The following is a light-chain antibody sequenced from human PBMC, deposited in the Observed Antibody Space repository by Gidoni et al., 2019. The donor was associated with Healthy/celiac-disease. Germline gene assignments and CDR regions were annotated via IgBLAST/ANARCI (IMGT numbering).Light chain of an antibody. V-gene: IGKV1-39*01. Sequence: DIQMTQSPSSLSASVGDRVTLTCRESQSISSYLNWYQQKPGKAPKLLIYAASSLQSGVPSRFSGSGSGTDFTITISSLQPEDFATYYCQQSYSTPRTFGQGTKVEIK. CDR1: QSISSY. J-gene: IGKJ1*01. CDR2: AAS. CDR3: QQSYSTPRT.